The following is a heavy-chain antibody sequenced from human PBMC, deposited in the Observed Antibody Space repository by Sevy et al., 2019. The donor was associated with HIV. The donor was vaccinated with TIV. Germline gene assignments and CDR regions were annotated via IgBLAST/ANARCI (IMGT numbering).Heavy chain of an antibody. D-gene: IGHD2-15*01. Sequence: GGSLRLSCAASGFTFSSYWMHWVRQAPGKGLVWVSRINSDGSSTSYADSVKGRFTISRDNAKNTLYLQMNSLRAEDTAVYYCPRRDCSGGSCYPERYYGMDVWGQGTTVTVSS. V-gene: IGHV3-74*01. J-gene: IGHJ6*02. CDR1: GFTFSSYW. CDR2: INSDGSST. CDR3: PRRDCSGGSCYPERYYGMDV.